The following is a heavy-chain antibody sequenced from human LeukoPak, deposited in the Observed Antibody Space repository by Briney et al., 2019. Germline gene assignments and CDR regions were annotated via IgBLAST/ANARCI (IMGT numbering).Heavy chain of an antibody. J-gene: IGHJ4*02. D-gene: IGHD3-22*01. V-gene: IGHV3-30*02. Sequence: GGSLRLSCGASGFTFSTIGMHWVRQAPGKGLEGVAFISYDGTNKYYADSVKGRFTFSRDNSKYTLYLQMNSLRAEDTAVYYCAKGSSSGTVDYWGQGTLVAVSS. CDR1: GFTFSTIG. CDR3: AKGSSSGTVDY. CDR2: ISYDGTNK.